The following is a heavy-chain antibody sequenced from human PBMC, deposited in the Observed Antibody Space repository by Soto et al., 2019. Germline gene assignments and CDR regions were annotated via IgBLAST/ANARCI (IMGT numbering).Heavy chain of an antibody. V-gene: IGHV4-34*01. CDR2: INHSGST. Sequence: SETLSLTCAVYGGSFSGYYWSWIRQPPGEGLEWIGEINHSGSTNYNPSLKSRVTISVDTSKNQFSLKLSSVTAADTAVYYCARGEEGPTYYYYYYGMDVWGQGTTVTVSS. J-gene: IGHJ6*02. CDR1: GGSFSGYY. CDR3: ARGEEGPTYYYYYYGMDV.